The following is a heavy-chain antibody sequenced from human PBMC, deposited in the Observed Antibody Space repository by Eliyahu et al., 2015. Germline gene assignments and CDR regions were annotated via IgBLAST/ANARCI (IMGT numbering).Heavy chain of an antibody. V-gene: IGHV3-9*01. CDR2: ISWNSGSI. J-gene: IGHJ4*02. Sequence: EVQLVESGGGLVQPGRSLRLSCAAXGVTFXDYAMHWVRXAPGKGLEWVSGISWNSGSIGYADSVKGRFTISRDNAKNSLYLQMNSLRAEDTALYYCARLSGSSHFDYWGQGTLVTVSS. CDR1: GVTFXDYA. D-gene: IGHD1-26*01. CDR3: ARLSGSSHFDY.